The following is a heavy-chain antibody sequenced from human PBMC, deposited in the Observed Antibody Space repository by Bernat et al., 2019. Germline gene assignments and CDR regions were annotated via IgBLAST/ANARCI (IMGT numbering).Heavy chain of an antibody. V-gene: IGHV1-18*01. Sequence: QVQLVQSGAEVKKPGASVKVSCKASDYTFPSYGLSWVRQAPGQGLEWMGWNNAHNGHTHYAEKFQGRVTMTTDTSTSTAYMELRCLRSDVTAVYYCARVTSIFGVVSSYYYYMDVWGEGTTFTVSS. CDR1: DYTFPSYG. J-gene: IGHJ6*03. CDR2: NNAHNGHT. D-gene: IGHD3-3*01. CDR3: ARVTSIFGVVSSYYYYMDV.